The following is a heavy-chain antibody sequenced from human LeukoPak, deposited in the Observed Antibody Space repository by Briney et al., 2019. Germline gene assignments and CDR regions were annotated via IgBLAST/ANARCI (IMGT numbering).Heavy chain of an antibody. V-gene: IGHV3-48*03. Sequence: GGSLRLSCAASGFTFSSYEMNWVRQAPGKGLEWVSYISNNGESIFYADSVKGRFTISRDNAKNSLFLQMSSLRAEDTAVYYRARDRYDSRGCAFDHWGQGTLVTVSS. CDR3: ARDRYDSRGCAFDH. CDR2: ISNNGESI. J-gene: IGHJ4*02. D-gene: IGHD3-22*01. CDR1: GFTFSSYE.